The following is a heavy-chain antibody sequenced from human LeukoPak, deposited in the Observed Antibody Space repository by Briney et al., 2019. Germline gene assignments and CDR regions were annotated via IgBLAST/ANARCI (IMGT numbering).Heavy chain of an antibody. D-gene: IGHD3-22*01. CDR1: GFTFITYG. Sequence: GGSLRLSCAASGFTFITYGMNWVRQAPGKGLEWVSYISGSSTTINYADSVKGRFTISRDNAKNSLYLQMNSLRAEDTAVYYCARVSRVYYDSSGYPYWGQGTLVTVSS. J-gene: IGHJ4*02. CDR2: ISGSSTTI. CDR3: ARVSRVYYDSSGYPY. V-gene: IGHV3-48*01.